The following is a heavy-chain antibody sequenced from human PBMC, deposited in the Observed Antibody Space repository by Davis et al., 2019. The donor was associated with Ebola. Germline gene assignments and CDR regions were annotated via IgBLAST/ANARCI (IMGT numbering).Heavy chain of an antibody. J-gene: IGHJ4*02. CDR1: GYTFTGYY. V-gene: IGHV1-46*01. CDR2: IHPSNGGT. Sequence: ASVKVSCKASGYTFTGYYMHWLRQAPGQGLEWIGIIHPSNGGTRFAQKFQDRVSMTRDMSTSTVSMEVSSLRYEDTAVYYCARDMNTETTTFDYWGQGTLVTVSS. CDR3: ARDMNTETTTFDY. D-gene: IGHD4-11*01.